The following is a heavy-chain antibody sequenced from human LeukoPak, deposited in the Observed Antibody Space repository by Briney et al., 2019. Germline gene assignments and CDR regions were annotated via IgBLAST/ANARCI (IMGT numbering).Heavy chain of an antibody. D-gene: IGHD2-21*02. CDR2: MSASSGNT. J-gene: IGHJ4*02. V-gene: IGHV1-8*01. CDR1: GYTFTNYD. CDR3: ARTPPKGDIDY. Sequence: GASVKVSCKAFGYTFTNYDINWVRQATGQGLEWLGWMSASSGNTGYAQKFQGRVSMTRATSITTAYLELSSLTFEDTAVYYCARTPPKGDIDYWGQGTLVTVSS.